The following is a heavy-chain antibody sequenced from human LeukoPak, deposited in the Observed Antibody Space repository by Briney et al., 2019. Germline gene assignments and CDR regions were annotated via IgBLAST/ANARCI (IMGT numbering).Heavy chain of an antibody. Sequence: GGSLRLSCAASGFTFSRCALHWVRQAPGKGLEWVAVILYDGSNKYYADSVKGRFTISRDNSKNTLYPQMNSLRAEDTAVYYCARTRYDSSGYYHSAPFDYWGQGTLVTVSS. CDR1: GFTFSRCA. V-gene: IGHV3-30-3*01. CDR2: ILYDGSNK. D-gene: IGHD3-22*01. CDR3: ARTRYDSSGYYHSAPFDY. J-gene: IGHJ4*02.